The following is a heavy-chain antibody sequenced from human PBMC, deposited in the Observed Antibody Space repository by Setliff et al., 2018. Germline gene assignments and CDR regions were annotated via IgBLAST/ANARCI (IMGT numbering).Heavy chain of an antibody. CDR1: GGSIRSYY. J-gene: IGHJ6*03. CDR2: IYYSGST. CDR3: ARAPGRQDYHYMEL. V-gene: IGHV4-59*01. Sequence: PSETLSLTCTVSGGSIRSYYWNWIRQPPGKGLEWIGYIYYSGSTDYNPSLRSRVTVSVDTSRIHFSLKLRSVTAADTAVYYCARAPGRQDYHYMELWGKGTTVTVSS. D-gene: IGHD2-15*01.